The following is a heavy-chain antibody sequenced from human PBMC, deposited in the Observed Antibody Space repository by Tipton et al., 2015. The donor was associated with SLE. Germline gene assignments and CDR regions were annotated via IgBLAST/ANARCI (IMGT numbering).Heavy chain of an antibody. Sequence: TLSLTCDVYGGFLRDYFWSWIRQPPGKGLEWIGEINHSGSTNYNPSLKSRVTISVDTSKNQFSLRLSSVTAADTAVYYCAREAVGSGFGAFDIWGQGTMVTVSS. CDR1: GGFLRDYF. D-gene: IGHD3-3*01. V-gene: IGHV4-34*01. J-gene: IGHJ3*02. CDR2: INHSGST. CDR3: AREAVGSGFGAFDI.